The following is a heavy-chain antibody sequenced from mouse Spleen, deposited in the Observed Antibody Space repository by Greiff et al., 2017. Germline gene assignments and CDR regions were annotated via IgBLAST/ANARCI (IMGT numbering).Heavy chain of an antibody. Sequence: QVQLQQPGAELVKPGASVKMSCKASGYTFTSYWITWVKQRPGQGLEWIGDIYPGSGSTNYNEKFKSKATLTVDTSSSTAYMQLSSLTSEDSAVYYCARRGHYYGSSSDYWGQGTTLTVSS. CDR2: IYPGSGST. V-gene: IGHV1-55*01. CDR3: ARRGHYYGSSSDY. D-gene: IGHD1-1*01. CDR1: GYTFTSYW. J-gene: IGHJ2*01.